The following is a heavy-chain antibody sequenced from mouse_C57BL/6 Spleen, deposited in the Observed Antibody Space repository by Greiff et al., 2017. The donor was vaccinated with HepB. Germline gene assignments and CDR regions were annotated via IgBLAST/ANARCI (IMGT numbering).Heavy chain of an antibody. D-gene: IGHD2-5*01. CDR3: AKCGEWYSNYGGMDY. V-gene: IGHV2-9*01. J-gene: IGHJ4*01. CDR1: GYSLTSYG. CDR2: IWGGGST. Sequence: VKLVESGPGLVAPSQSLSITCTVSGYSLTSYGVDWVRQPQGKSLEWLGVIWGGGSTNYNSDLMSRLSISKDNSESQAILKMNSLQTDDTAKYYFAKCGEWYSNYGGMDYWGQGTLVTVSA.